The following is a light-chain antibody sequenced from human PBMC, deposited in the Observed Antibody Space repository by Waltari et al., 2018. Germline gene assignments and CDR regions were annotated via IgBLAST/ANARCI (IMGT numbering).Light chain of an antibody. Sequence: DIVMTQSPDSLAVSLGERATINCKSSQSVLYSLNNKNYLAWYQEKPVKPPKLLIYWASTRESGVPDRFSGSGSGTDFTLTISSLQAEDVAVYYCHQYYTSPRTFGQGTKVEIE. J-gene: IGKJ1*01. CDR2: WAS. CDR1: QSVLYSLNNKNY. V-gene: IGKV4-1*01. CDR3: HQYYTSPRT.